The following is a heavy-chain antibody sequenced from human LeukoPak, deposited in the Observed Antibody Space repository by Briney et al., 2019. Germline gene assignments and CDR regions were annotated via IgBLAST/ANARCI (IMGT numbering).Heavy chain of an antibody. V-gene: IGHV3-43*01. CDR3: AKGYGDFDSYFDS. Sequence: GGSLRLSCAASGFXFDDYNIHWVRQAPGKGPEWVSLISWDGGSTYYADSVKGRFTISRDNSKNSLYLQMNSLRTEDTALYYCAKGYGDFDSYFDSWGQGTLVTVSS. CDR1: GFXFDDYN. CDR2: ISWDGGST. D-gene: IGHD4-17*01. J-gene: IGHJ4*02.